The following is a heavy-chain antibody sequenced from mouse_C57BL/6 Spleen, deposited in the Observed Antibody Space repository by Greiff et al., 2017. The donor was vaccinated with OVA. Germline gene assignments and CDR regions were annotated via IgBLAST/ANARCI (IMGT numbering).Heavy chain of an antibody. Sequence: QVQLQQPGAELVMPGASVKLSCKASGYTFTSYWMHWVKQRPGQGLEWIGEIDPSDSYTNYNQKFKGKSTLTVDKSSSTAYMQLRSLTSEDSAVYYCARGTYGSSWYFDVWGTGTTVTVSS. CDR2: IDPSDSYT. CDR3: ARGTYGSSWYFDV. J-gene: IGHJ1*03. D-gene: IGHD1-1*01. V-gene: IGHV1-69*01. CDR1: GYTFTSYW.